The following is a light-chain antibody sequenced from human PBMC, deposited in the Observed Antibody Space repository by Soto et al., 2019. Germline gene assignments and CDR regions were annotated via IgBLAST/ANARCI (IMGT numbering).Light chain of an antibody. CDR1: SSDVGGYNY. CDR3: SSYAGSNNLVI. V-gene: IGLV2-8*01. CDR2: EVS. Sequence: QSALTQPPSASGSRGQSVTISCTGTSSDVGGYNYVSWYQQHPGKAPKLMIYEVSKRPSGVPDRFSGSKSGNTASLTVSGLQAEDDDDYYCSSYAGSNNLVIFGGGTKVTVL. J-gene: IGLJ2*01.